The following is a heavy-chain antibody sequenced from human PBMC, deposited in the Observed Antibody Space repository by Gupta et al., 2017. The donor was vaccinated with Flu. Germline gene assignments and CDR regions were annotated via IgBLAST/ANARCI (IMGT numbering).Heavy chain of an antibody. CDR3: ARLGDIVVVPATARSRDI. CDR2: IIPIFGTA. Sequence: SWGRQAPGQGLEWMGGIIPIFGTANYAQKFQGRVTITADESTSTAYMELSSLRSEDTAVYYCARLGDIVVVPATARSRDIWGQGTMVTVSS. D-gene: IGHD2-2*01. J-gene: IGHJ3*02. V-gene: IGHV1-69*01.